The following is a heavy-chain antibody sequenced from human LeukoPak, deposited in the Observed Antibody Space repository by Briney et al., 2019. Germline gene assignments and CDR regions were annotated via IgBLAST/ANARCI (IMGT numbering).Heavy chain of an antibody. CDR1: GFTFSNYP. V-gene: IGHV3-23*01. CDR3: VKYVGGDNGDRYLGDS. Sequence: PGGSLRLSCAASGFTFSNYPMSWVRQALGKRLEWVSTISGSGGSTYFADSVKGRFSISRDNFKTTLYLEMHSLRAEDTAVYYCVKYVGGDNGDRYLGDSWGHGTLVTVSS. CDR2: ISGSGGST. J-gene: IGHJ5*01. D-gene: IGHD2-21*02.